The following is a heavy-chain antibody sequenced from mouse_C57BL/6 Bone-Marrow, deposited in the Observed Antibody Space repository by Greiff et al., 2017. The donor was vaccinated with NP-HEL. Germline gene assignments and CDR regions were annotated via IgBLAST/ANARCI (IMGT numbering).Heavy chain of an antibody. J-gene: IGHJ2*01. CDR2: IYPGDGDT. CDR3: ARFDYYGSSYDFDY. D-gene: IGHD1-1*01. V-gene: IGHV1-82*01. Sequence: VQLQQSGPELVKPGASVKISCKASGYAFSSSWMNWVKQRPGKGLEWIGRIYPGDGDTNYNGKFKGKATLTADKSSSTAYMQLSSLTSEDSAVYFCARFDYYGSSYDFDYWGQGTTLTVSS. CDR1: GYAFSSSW.